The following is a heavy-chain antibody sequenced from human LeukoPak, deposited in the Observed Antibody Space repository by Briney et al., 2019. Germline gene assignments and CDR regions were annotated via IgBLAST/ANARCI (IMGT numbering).Heavy chain of an antibody. V-gene: IGHV3-15*01. D-gene: IGHD3-22*01. J-gene: IGHJ4*02. CDR3: TTASYDYYDTSGYSSGGF. CDR1: GFSFNYAW. CDR2: IKSEPDGGTT. Sequence: GGSLRLSCAASGFSFNYAWMNWVRQAPGKGLEWVGRIKSEPDGGTTTYAAPVRGRFTISRDDSKNMLYPQMSSLKIEDTAVYYCTTASYDYYDTSGYSSGGFWGQGTLVTVSS.